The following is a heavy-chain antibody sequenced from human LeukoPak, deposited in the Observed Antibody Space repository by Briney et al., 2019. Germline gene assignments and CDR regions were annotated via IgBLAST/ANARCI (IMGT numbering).Heavy chain of an antibody. J-gene: IGHJ4*02. D-gene: IGHD1-26*01. CDR1: GGSISSSNW. V-gene: IGHV4-4*02. CDR2: IYHSGST. Sequence: SETLSLTCAVSGGSISSSNWWSWVRQPPGKGLEWIGEIYHSGSTNYNPSLKSRVTISVDKSKNQFSLKLSSVTAADTAVYHCARMEAGSYSSDDYWGQGTLVTVSS. CDR3: ARMEAGSYSSDDY.